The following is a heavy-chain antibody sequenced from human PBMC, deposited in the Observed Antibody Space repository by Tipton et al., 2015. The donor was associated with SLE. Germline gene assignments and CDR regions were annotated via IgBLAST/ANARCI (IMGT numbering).Heavy chain of an antibody. Sequence: TLSLTCAVSGGSLSGYWWSWIQQPPGKGLEWIGEIFPSGITNYNPSLKSRATIFIDTSKNQFSLKLSSVTAADTAVYYCARAWSTLFGVLMNFDTWGQGTLVTVSS. CDR2: IFPSGIT. J-gene: IGHJ4*02. CDR1: GGSLSGYW. V-gene: IGHV4-34*12. D-gene: IGHD3-3*01. CDR3: ARAWSTLFGVLMNFDT.